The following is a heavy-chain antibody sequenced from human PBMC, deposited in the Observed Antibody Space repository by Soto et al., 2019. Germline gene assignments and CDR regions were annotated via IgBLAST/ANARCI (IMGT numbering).Heavy chain of an antibody. J-gene: IGHJ6*03. CDR2: IVVGSGNT. V-gene: IGHV1-58*02. CDR1: GFTFTNSA. D-gene: IGHD2-15*01. CDR3: AASYRLYCSGGSCYPGSYYYYMDV. Sequence: SVKVSCKASGFTFTNSAMQWVRQARGQRLEWIGWIVVGSGNTNYAQKFQERVTITRDMSTSTAYMELSSLRSEDTAVYYCAASYRLYCSGGSCYPGSYYYYMDVWGKGTTVTVSS.